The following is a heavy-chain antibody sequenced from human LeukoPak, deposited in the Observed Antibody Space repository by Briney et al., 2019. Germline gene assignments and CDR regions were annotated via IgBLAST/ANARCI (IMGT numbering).Heavy chain of an antibody. CDR1: GYTFTGYY. D-gene: IGHD6-19*01. Sequence: ASVKVSCKASGYTFTGYYMHWVRQAPGQGLEWMGRIIPILGIANYAQKFQGRVTITADKSTSTAYMELSSLRSEDTAVYYCARARYSSGWVFDYWGQGTLVTVSS. J-gene: IGHJ4*02. V-gene: IGHV1-69*04. CDR2: IIPILGIA. CDR3: ARARYSSGWVFDY.